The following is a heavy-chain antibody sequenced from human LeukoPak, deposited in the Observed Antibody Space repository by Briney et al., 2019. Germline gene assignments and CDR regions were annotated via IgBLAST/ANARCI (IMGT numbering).Heavy chain of an antibody. V-gene: IGHV3-49*04. CDR1: GFTFGAYA. Sequence: GGSLRLSCTASGFTFGAYAMNWVRQAPGKGLEWVGFIRSKTYGGTTEYAASVKGRFTISRDDSKSVAYLQMKSLKTEDTAVYYCTRVDIVIVPTAENDYWGQGTLVTVSS. J-gene: IGHJ4*02. CDR2: IRSKTYGGTT. CDR3: TRVDIVIVPTAENDY. D-gene: IGHD2-2*01.